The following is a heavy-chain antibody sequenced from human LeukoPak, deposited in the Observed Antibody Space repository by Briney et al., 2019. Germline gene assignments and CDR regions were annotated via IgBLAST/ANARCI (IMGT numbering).Heavy chain of an antibody. CDR3: ARGENYYDSSGYFPGDY. J-gene: IGHJ4*02. CDR2: INHSGST. Sequence: PSETLSLTCAVYGGSFSGYYWSWIRQPPGKGLEWIGEINHSGSTNYNPSLKSRVTISVDTSKNQFSLKLSSVTAADTAVYYCARGENYYDSSGYFPGDYWGQGTLVTVSS. V-gene: IGHV4-34*01. CDR1: GGSFSGYY. D-gene: IGHD3-22*01.